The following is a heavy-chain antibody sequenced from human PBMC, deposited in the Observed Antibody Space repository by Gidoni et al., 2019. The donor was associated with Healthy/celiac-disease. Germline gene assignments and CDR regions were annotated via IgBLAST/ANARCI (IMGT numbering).Heavy chain of an antibody. V-gene: IGHV4-4*07. CDR3: ARGLRYFDWSMYFDY. CDR2: FYTSGST. CDR1: GGSLSSYY. Sequence: QVQLQESGPGLVKPSETLSLTCTVAGGSLSSYYWRWLRPPAGKGLEWIGRFYTSGSTNYNPSLKSRVAMSVDTSKNQFSLKLSSVTAADTAVYYCARGLRYFDWSMYFDYWGQGTLVTVSS. J-gene: IGHJ4*02. D-gene: IGHD3-9*01.